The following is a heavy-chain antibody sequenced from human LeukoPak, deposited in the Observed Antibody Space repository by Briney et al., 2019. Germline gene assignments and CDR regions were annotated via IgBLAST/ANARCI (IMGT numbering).Heavy chain of an antibody. J-gene: IGHJ4*02. CDR1: GFTFSGYA. CDR3: ARDLAEADC. V-gene: IGHV3-21*06. CDR2: INGGGNT. Sequence: GGSLRLSCAASGFTFSGYAMNWVRQAPGKGLEWVSSINGGGNTFYADSVKGRFAISRDNAKNSLYLQMNGLRAEDTAVYYCARDLAEADCWGQGTLVTVSS.